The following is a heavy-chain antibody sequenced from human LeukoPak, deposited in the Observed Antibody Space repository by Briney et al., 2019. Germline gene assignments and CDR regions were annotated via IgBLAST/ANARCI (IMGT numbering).Heavy chain of an antibody. Sequence: GGSLRLSCAASGFTFSSYAMRWVRQAPGKGLEWVAVISYDGSNKYYADSVKGRFTISRDNSKNTLYLQMNSLRAEDTAVYYCARVQQQLAYYYGMDVWGQGTTVTVSS. CDR3: ARVQQQLAYYYGMDV. D-gene: IGHD6-13*01. V-gene: IGHV3-30-3*01. CDR1: GFTFSSYA. J-gene: IGHJ6*02. CDR2: ISYDGSNK.